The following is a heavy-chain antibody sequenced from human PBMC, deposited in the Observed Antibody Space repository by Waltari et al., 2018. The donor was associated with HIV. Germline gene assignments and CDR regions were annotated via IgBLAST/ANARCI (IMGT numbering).Heavy chain of an antibody. CDR2: IYYSGST. CDR3: ALGEYDYVWGSYRLDY. V-gene: IGHV4-59*01. J-gene: IGHJ4*02. Sequence: QVQLQESGPGLVKPSETLSLTCTVSGGSISSYYWTWIRQPPGKGLEWFGYIYYSGSTNYHPYHTSRVNISVDSSKYQFSLKRSSVTAADTAVYYCALGEYDYVWGSYRLDYWGQGPLVTVSS. CDR1: GGSISSYY. D-gene: IGHD3-16*02.